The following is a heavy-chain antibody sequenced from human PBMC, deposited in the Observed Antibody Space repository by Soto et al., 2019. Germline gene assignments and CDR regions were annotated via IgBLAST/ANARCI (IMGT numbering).Heavy chain of an antibody. J-gene: IGHJ4*02. CDR2: IVVGSGNT. CDR1: GFTFTSSP. D-gene: IGHD5-18*01. V-gene: IGHV1-58*01. CDR3: AADGDTAMVPDY. Sequence: GSSVKVACKASGFTFTSSPVQWVRQARGQRLEWIGWIVVGSGNTNYAQKFQERVTITRDMSTSTAYMELSSLRSEDTAVYYCAADGDTAMVPDYWGQGTLVTVSS.